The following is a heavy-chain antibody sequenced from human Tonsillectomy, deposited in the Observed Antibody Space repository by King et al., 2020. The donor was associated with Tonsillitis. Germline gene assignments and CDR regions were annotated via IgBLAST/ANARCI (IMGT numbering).Heavy chain of an antibody. J-gene: IGHJ3*02. Sequence: VQLQESGPGLVKPSQTLSLTCTVSGGSISSGSYYWSWIRQPAGKGLEWIGRIYTSGSTNYNPSLKSRVTMSVDTSKNQFSLKLSSVTAADTAVYYCARAPLHGDYGDAFDIWGQGTMVTVSS. D-gene: IGHD4-17*01. CDR2: IYTSGST. CDR3: ARAPLHGDYGDAFDI. CDR1: GGSISSGSYY. V-gene: IGHV4-61*02.